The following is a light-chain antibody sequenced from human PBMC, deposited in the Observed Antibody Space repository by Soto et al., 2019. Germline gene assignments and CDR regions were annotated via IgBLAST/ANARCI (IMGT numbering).Light chain of an antibody. CDR1: HRRNGR. J-gene: IGKJ1*01. CDR2: DVS. V-gene: IGKV1-5*01. Sequence: DIQMTQSPSTLSSSIGDRVTITCRASHRRNGRLAWYRQRPGHAPDLLIYDVSTLETGVPSRFSGTGSETEFTLTISGLQPDDFATYYCPQYNYYSPFCPGTTVEIK. CDR3: PQYNYYSP.